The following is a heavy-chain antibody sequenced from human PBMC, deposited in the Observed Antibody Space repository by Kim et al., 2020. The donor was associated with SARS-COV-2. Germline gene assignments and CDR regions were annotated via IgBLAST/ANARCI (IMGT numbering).Heavy chain of an antibody. CDR1: GGSFSGYY. Sequence: SETLSLTCAVYGGSFSGYYWSWIRQPPGKGLEWIGEINHSGSTNYNPSLKSRVTISVDTSKNQFSLKLSSVTAADTAVYYCAILSGIAARRLNYYYYGM. V-gene: IGHV4-34*01. J-gene: IGHJ6*01. CDR2: INHSGST. CDR3: AILSGIAARRLNYYYYGM. D-gene: IGHD6-6*01.